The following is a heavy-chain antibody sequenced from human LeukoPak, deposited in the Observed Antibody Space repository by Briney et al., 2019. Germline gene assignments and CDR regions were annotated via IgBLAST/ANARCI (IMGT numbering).Heavy chain of an antibody. Sequence: GGSLRLSCAASGLTVSSYSMNWVRQAPGKGLEWVSYISSSSSTIYYADSVEGRFTISRDNSKNTLYLQMNSLRAEDTAVYYCARDNGGFDYWGQGTLVTVSS. CDR2: ISSSSSTI. D-gene: IGHD3-10*01. CDR1: GLTVSSYS. J-gene: IGHJ4*02. V-gene: IGHV3-48*01. CDR3: ARDNGGFDY.